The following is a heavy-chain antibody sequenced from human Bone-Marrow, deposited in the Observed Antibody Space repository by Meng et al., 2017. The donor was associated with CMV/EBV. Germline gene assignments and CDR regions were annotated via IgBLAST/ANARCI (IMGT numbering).Heavy chain of an antibody. Sequence: QVHVVESGAEVSQPGASVKVSCTASGYFFPDYYIHWVRPAPGQGLEWMGWINPNSGGTNYAQKFQGRVTMTRDTSISTAYMGLGRLRSDDTAVYYCARGGEWLEWGDFDYWGQGTLVPSPQ. D-gene: IGHD6-19*01. CDR1: GYFFPDYY. CDR3: ARGGEWLEWGDFDY. J-gene: IGHJ4*02. CDR2: INPNSGGT. V-gene: IGHV1-2*02.